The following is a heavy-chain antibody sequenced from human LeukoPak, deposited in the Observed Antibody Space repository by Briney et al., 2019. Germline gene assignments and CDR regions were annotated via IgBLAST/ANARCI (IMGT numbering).Heavy chain of an antibody. D-gene: IGHD1-1*01. V-gene: IGHV3-23*01. J-gene: IGHJ3*02. CDR1: GFTFSSYA. CDR3: AKDLRPKTVTRRVGAFDI. Sequence: GGSLRLSCAASGFTFSSYAMSWILQAPGKGLASVSAISGSGGSAYYAYSVKGQFTISRDNSKNTLSLQMTSPRAENTAVYYCAKDLRPKTVTRRVGAFDIWSEGTMVTVSS. CDR2: ISGSGGSA.